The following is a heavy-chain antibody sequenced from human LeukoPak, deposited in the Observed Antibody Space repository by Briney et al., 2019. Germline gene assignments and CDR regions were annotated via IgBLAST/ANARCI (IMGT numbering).Heavy chain of an antibody. Sequence: ASVKVSCKTSGYTFTSYAISWVRRAPGQGLEWMGWISAYNGNTDYAQKFQGRVTMTEDTSTDTAYMELSSLRSEDTAVYYCATEKNYVMDYWGQGTLVTASS. CDR2: ISAYNGNT. J-gene: IGHJ4*02. CDR3: ATEKNYVMDY. V-gene: IGHV1-18*01. CDR1: GYTFTSYA. D-gene: IGHD3-10*02.